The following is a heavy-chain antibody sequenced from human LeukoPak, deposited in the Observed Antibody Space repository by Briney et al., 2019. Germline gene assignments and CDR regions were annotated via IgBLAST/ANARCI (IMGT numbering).Heavy chain of an antibody. Sequence: SETLSLTCAVYGGSFSGYYWSWIRQPPGKGLEWIGEINHSGSTNYNPSLKSRVTISVDTSKNQFSLKLNSVTAADTAVYYCARMVPYDSSGYYLDGFDYWGQGTLVTVSS. CDR1: GGSFSGYY. J-gene: IGHJ4*02. D-gene: IGHD3-22*01. V-gene: IGHV4-34*01. CDR3: ARMVPYDSSGYYLDGFDY. CDR2: INHSGST.